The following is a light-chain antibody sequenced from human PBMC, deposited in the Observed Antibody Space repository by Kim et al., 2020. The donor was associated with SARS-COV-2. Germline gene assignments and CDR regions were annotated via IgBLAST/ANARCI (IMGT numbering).Light chain of an antibody. Sequence: SPGERATLSCRASQSVSSDLAWYQQKPGQPPRLLIYDASTRATGISARFSGSGSGTEFTLTISSLQSEDFAIYYCHQYNNWPPMYTFGQGTKLEI. V-gene: IGKV3-15*01. CDR3: HQYNNWPPMYT. CDR2: DAS. J-gene: IGKJ2*01. CDR1: QSVSSD.